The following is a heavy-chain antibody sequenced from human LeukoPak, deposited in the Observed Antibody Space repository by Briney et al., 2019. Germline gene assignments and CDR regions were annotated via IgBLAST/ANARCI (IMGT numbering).Heavy chain of an antibody. Sequence: SVKVSCKASGGTFSSYAISWVRQAPGQGLEWMGGIIPIFGTANYAQKFQGRVTMTTDTSTSTAYMELRSLRSDDTAVYYCASEYCSSTSCTETWGQGTLVTVSS. D-gene: IGHD2-2*01. CDR2: IIPIFGTA. CDR3: ASEYCSSTSCTET. CDR1: GGTFSSYA. J-gene: IGHJ5*02. V-gene: IGHV1-69*05.